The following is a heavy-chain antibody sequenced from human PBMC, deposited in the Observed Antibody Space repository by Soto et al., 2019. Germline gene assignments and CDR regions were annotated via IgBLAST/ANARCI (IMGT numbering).Heavy chain of an antibody. CDR3: ARSPYSSSPRVNWFDP. J-gene: IGHJ5*02. V-gene: IGHV1-69*13. D-gene: IGHD6-13*01. Sequence: SVKVSCKASVGTFSSYAISCVRQAPGQGLEWMGGIIPIFGTANYAQKFQGRVTITADESTSTAYMELSSLRSEDTAVYYCARSPYSSSPRVNWFDPWGQGTLVTVSS. CDR1: VGTFSSYA. CDR2: IIPIFGTA.